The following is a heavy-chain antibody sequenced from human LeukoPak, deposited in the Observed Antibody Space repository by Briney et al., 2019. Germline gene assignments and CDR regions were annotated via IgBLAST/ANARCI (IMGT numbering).Heavy chain of an antibody. V-gene: IGHV4-31*03. CDR1: GGSISSGGYY. Sequence: SQTLSLTCTVSGGSISSGGYYWSWIRQHPGKGLEWIGYIYYSVRNYYNPSLKSRVTISVDTSKNQFSLKLSSVTAADTAVYYCAIQPRYSSGWFDPWGQGTLVTVSS. CDR3: AIQPRYSSGWFDP. D-gene: IGHD5-18*01. CDR2: IYYSVRN. J-gene: IGHJ5*02.